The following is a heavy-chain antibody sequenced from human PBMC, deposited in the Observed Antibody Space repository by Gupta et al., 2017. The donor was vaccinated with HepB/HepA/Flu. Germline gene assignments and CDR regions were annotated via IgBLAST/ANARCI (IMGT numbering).Heavy chain of an antibody. CDR3: AREQSRTSFDP. CDR1: GDTFKNFG. CDR2: ISAYSGNT. Sequence: QVQLVQSGAEVKKPGASVKVSCKASGDTFKNFGISWVRQAPGQGLEWIGWISAYSGNTNYAQKLQGRVTLTTDASTNTAYMELRSLRSDDTAIYYCAREQSRTSFDPWGQGTLVTVSS. D-gene: IGHD1-14*01. V-gene: IGHV1-18*01. J-gene: IGHJ5*02.